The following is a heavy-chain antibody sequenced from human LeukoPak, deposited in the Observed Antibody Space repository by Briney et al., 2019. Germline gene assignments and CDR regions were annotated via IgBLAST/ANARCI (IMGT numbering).Heavy chain of an antibody. J-gene: IGHJ5*02. CDR1: GFTFSSYW. CDR3: VRVVSTNWFDP. V-gene: IGHV3-74*01. Sequence: GGSLRLACAASGFTFSSYWMHWVRQAPGKGLVWVSRVNTAGSGTTYADSVKGRFTISRDNAKKTLYLQMHSLRAEDTAVYYCVRVVSTNWFDPWGEGTLVTVSS. CDR2: VNTAGSGT. D-gene: IGHD2/OR15-2a*01.